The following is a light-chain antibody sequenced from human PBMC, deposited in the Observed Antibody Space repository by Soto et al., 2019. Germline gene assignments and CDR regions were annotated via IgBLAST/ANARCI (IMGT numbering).Light chain of an antibody. V-gene: IGKV1-27*01. Sequence: DIQMTQSPSSLSASVGDRVTITCRASQGISNYLAWYQQKPGKVPKLLIYAASTLQSGVPSRFSGSGSGTDFTLTISSLQPEDVATYYCQKYNSAPPITFGRGTRLEIK. CDR3: QKYNSAPPIT. CDR2: AAS. CDR1: QGISNY. J-gene: IGKJ5*01.